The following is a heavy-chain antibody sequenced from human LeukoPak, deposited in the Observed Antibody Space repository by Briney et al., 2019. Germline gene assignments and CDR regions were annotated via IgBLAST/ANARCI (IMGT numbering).Heavy chain of an antibody. J-gene: IGHJ5*02. V-gene: IGHV3-30*02. CDR3: AKPPGSGSYYNAISLSWFDP. Sequence: GGSLRLSCAASGFTFSSYGMHWVRQAPGKGLEWVAFIRYDGSNKYYADSVKGRFTISRDNSKNTLYLQMNSLRAEDTAVYYCAKPPGSGSYYNAISLSWFDPWGQGTLVTVSS. CDR1: GFTFSSYG. D-gene: IGHD3-10*01. CDR2: IRYDGSNK.